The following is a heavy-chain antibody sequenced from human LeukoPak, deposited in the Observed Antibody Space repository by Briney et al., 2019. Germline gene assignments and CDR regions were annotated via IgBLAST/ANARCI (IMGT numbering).Heavy chain of an antibody. CDR2: IKQDGSDK. Sequence: QAGGSLRLSCAASGFTFSSYWMSWVRQAPGKGLEWVANIKQDGSDKYYVDSVNGRFTISRDNAKNSLFLQMNSLRAEDTAVYYCGRGSAEFDSWGQGTLVSVSS. D-gene: IGHD2-15*01. CDR1: GFTFSSYW. J-gene: IGHJ4*02. V-gene: IGHV3-7*01. CDR3: GRGSAEFDS.